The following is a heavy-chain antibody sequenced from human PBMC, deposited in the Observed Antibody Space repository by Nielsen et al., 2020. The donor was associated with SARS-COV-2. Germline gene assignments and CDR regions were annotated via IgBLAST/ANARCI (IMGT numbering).Heavy chain of an antibody. CDR1: GGSFSGYY. J-gene: IGHJ6*02. CDR2: INHSGST. V-gene: IGHV4-34*01. D-gene: IGHD3-10*01. Sequence: SETLSLTCAVYGGSFSGYYWSWIRQPPGKGLEWIGEINHSGSTNYNPSLKSRVTISVDTSKNQFSLKLSSVTAADTAVYYCARGRMVRGVIYTYYYGMDVWGQGTTVTVSS. CDR3: ARGRMVRGVIYTYYYGMDV.